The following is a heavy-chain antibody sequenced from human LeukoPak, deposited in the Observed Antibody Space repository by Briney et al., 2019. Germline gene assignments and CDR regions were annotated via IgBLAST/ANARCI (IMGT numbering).Heavy chain of an antibody. CDR2: IYYSGST. CDR3: ARGTFTMVREPVKS. V-gene: IGHV4-30-4*01. J-gene: IGHJ4*02. CDR1: GGSIRSGDYY. D-gene: IGHD3-10*01. Sequence: SETLSLTCTVSGGSIRSGDYYWSWIRQPPGKGLEWIGYIYYSGSTYYNPSLKSRVTISVDTSKNQFSLKLSSVTAADTAVYYCARGTFTMVREPVKSWGQGTLVTVSS.